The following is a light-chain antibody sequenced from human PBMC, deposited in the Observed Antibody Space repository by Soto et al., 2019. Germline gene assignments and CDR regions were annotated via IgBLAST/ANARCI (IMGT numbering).Light chain of an antibody. CDR3: SSYKTSSTVVV. CDR1: SSDIGGYNY. Sequence: QSALTQPASVSGSPGQSITISCTGTSSDIGGYNYVSWCQQYPGKAPKLMIFGVSDRPSGVSNRFSGSKSGTTASLTISGLQAEDEADYYCSSYKTSSTVVVFGGGTKLTVL. V-gene: IGLV2-14*01. J-gene: IGLJ2*01. CDR2: GVS.